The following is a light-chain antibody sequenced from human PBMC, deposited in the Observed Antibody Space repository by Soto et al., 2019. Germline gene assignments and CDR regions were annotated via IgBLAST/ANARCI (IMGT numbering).Light chain of an antibody. CDR1: QSIGSSY. Sequence: ETLLTQSPGTLSLSPGERATLSCRASQSIGSSYLAWYQQKPGQAPRLLIYDTSSRATGIPNRFSGSGSGTDFTLTISRLEPEDFAVYHCQQYGNPPWTFGQGTRLEIK. CDR2: DTS. V-gene: IGKV3-20*01. J-gene: IGKJ2*01. CDR3: QQYGNPPWT.